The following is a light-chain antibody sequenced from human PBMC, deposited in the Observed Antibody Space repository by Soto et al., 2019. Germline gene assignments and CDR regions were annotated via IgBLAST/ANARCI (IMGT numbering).Light chain of an antibody. Sequence: IVLTQSPGILYLSPGDRATLSCRASQTISSGFLAWYQQKPGQAPRLLIYDASNRASGVPTRFSGSGSGTDFTLTISNLEPEDFAVYYCQQRSNWPSITFGQGTRLEIK. CDR3: QQRSNWPSIT. CDR2: DAS. V-gene: IGKV3-11*01. CDR1: QTISSGF. J-gene: IGKJ5*01.